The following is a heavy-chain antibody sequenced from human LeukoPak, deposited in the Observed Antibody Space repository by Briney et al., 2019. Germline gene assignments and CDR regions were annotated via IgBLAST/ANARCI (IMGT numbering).Heavy chain of an antibody. V-gene: IGHV3-72*01. J-gene: IGHJ6*03. CDR1: GFTFSDLY. Sequence: GGSLTLSCAASGFTFSDLYMDWDRQAPGKGREWVGRSRNNANVYTPKYSASVEGRCTTSRDDSKKSLYLQRNSVKTEDMAVYYCARARGFCSRGRCEYYYYYMDVWGKGTTVTVPS. CDR2: SRNNANVYTP. D-gene: IGHD2-15*01. CDR3: ARARGFCSRGRCEYYYYYMDV.